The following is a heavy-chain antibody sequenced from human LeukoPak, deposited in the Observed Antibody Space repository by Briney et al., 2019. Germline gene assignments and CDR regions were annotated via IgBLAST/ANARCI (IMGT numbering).Heavy chain of an antibody. V-gene: IGHV4-59*12. D-gene: IGHD5-18*01. Sequence: SETLSLTCAVYGGSFSGYYWSWIRQPPGKGLEWIGYIYYSGSTNYNPSLKSRVTISVDTSKNQFSLKLSSVTAADTAVYYCASTRGYSYGLFDYWGQGTLVTVSS. CDR1: GGSFSGYY. CDR3: ASTRGYSYGLFDY. CDR2: IYYSGST. J-gene: IGHJ4*02.